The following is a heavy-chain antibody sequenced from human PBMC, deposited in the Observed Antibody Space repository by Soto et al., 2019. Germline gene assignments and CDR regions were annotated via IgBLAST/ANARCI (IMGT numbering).Heavy chain of an antibody. D-gene: IGHD5-18*01. J-gene: IGHJ4*02. V-gene: IGHV3-33*01. CDR2: IWYDGSNK. CDR1: GFSFSSYG. CDR3: ARTDTAMVIDY. Sequence: PGXSLRLSCAASGFSFSSYGMHWFRQAPVKGLEWVAVIWYDGSNKYYADSVKGRFTISRDNSKNTLYLQMNSLRAEDTAVYYCARTDTAMVIDYWGQGTLVTVSS.